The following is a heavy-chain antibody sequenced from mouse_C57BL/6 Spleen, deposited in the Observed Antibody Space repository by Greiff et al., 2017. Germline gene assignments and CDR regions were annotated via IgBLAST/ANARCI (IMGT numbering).Heavy chain of an antibody. Sequence: VQLQQPGAELVRPGSSVKLSCKASGYTFTSYWMHWVKQRPIQGLEWIGNIDPSDSETHYNQKFKDKATLTVDKSSSTAYMQLSSLTSEDSAVYYCARHYGSSFLGFDYWGQGTTLTVSS. D-gene: IGHD1-1*01. V-gene: IGHV1-52*01. CDR3: ARHYGSSFLGFDY. J-gene: IGHJ2*01. CDR2: IDPSDSET. CDR1: GYTFTSYW.